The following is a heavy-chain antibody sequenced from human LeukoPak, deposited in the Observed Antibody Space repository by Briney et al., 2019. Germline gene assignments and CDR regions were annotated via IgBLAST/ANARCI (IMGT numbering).Heavy chain of an antibody. J-gene: IGHJ4*02. CDR3: AREESIGSYQFLHDY. V-gene: IGHV4-34*01. Sequence: SETLSLTCAVYGGSFGGYYWSWIRQPPGKGLEWIGEINHSGSTNYNPSLKSRVTISVDTSKNQFSLKLSSVTAADTAVYYCAREESIGSYQFLHDYWGQGTLVTVSS. CDR1: GGSFGGYY. D-gene: IGHD1-26*01. CDR2: INHSGST.